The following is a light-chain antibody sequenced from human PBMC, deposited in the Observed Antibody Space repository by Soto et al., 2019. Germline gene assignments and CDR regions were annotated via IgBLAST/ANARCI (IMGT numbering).Light chain of an antibody. CDR2: EVN. CDR1: SSDVGGYNY. Sequence: QSALTQPPSASGSPGQSVTISCTGTSSDVGGYNYVSWYQQHPGKVPKLMVYEVNKRPSGVPDRFSVSKSGNTASLTVSRLQAEDEADYFCTSYAGGNNVFGTGTKLTFL. V-gene: IGLV2-8*01. J-gene: IGLJ1*01. CDR3: TSYAGGNNV.